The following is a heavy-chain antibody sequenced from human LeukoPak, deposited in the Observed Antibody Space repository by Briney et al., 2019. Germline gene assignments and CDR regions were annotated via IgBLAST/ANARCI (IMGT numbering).Heavy chain of an antibody. CDR2: IYYSGST. CDR3: ARLSPLGGSPGMGYYYYYMDV. CDR1: GGSISSQY. V-gene: IGHV4-59*11. J-gene: IGHJ6*03. D-gene: IGHD3-10*01. Sequence: SETLSLTCTVSGGSISSQYWSWIRQPPEKGLEWIGYIYYSGSTNYNPSLKSRVTISVDTSKNQFSLKLSSVTAADTAVYYCARLSPLGGSPGMGYYYYYMDVWGKGTTVTVSS.